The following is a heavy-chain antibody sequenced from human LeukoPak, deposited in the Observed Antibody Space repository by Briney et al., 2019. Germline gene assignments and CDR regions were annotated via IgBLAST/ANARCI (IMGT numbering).Heavy chain of an antibody. D-gene: IGHD1-26*01. CDR3: TRDEVGASTEFDY. CDR2: IKQDGSEK. Sequence: GGTLRLSCAASGFTFRNYGMSWVRQAPGKGLEWVANIKQDGSEKYYVDSVKGRFTISRDNAKNSLYLQMNSLRAEDTAVYYCTRDEVGASTEFDYWGQGTLVTVSS. V-gene: IGHV3-7*01. CDR1: GFTFRNYG. J-gene: IGHJ4*02.